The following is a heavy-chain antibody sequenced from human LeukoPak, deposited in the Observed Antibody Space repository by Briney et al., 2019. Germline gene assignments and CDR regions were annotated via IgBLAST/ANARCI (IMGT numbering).Heavy chain of an antibody. CDR2: ISGDGRST. CDR3: AAFYYDPAY. V-gene: IGHV3-74*01. J-gene: IGHJ4*02. Sequence: PGGSLRLSCAASGFTCRTYWMHWARQAPGKGLIWVSRISGDGRSTSYADSVKGRFTISRDNAKNTLYLQMHSLRAEDTAVYYCAAFYYDPAYWGQGTLVTVSS. CDR1: GFTCRTYW. D-gene: IGHD3-22*01.